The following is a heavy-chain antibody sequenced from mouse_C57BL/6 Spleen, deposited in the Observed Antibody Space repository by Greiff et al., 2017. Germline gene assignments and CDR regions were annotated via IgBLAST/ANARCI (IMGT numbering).Heavy chain of an antibody. D-gene: IGHD2-3*01. J-gene: IGHJ4*01. CDR3: ARGWLLEDYYAMDY. CDR1: GYTFTSYW. Sequence: QVQLKQPGAELVKPGASVKLSCKASGYTFTSYWMHWVKQRPGRGLEWIGRIDPNSGGTKYNEKFKSKATLTVDKPSSTAYMQLSSLTSEDSAVYDCARGWLLEDYYAMDYWGQGTSVTVSS. V-gene: IGHV1-72*01. CDR2: IDPNSGGT.